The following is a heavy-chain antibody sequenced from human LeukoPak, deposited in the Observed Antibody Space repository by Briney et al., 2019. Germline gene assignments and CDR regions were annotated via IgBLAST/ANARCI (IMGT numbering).Heavy chain of an antibody. Sequence: GASVKVCCKASGYTFSSYGLRCMRQAPGQWLELMGGSSPIFGTANYAQKFQGRVTITTDESTSTAYMELSSLRSEDTAVYYCAREASIVGVYWFDPWGQGTLVTVSS. V-gene: IGHV1-69*05. J-gene: IGHJ5*02. CDR1: GYTFSSYG. CDR2: SSPIFGTA. CDR3: AREASIVGVYWFDP. D-gene: IGHD1-26*01.